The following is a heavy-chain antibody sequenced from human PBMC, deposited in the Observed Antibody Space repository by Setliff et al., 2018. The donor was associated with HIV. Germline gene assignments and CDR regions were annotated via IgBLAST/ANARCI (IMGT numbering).Heavy chain of an antibody. D-gene: IGHD2-8*01. V-gene: IGHV1-8*02. CDR1: GYTFTSYD. CDR3: ASGSGYCRNGVCYIGVHRTPDKYYFDS. J-gene: IGHJ4*02. CDR2: MNPNSGNT. Sequence: ASVKVSCKASGYTFTSYDINWVRQATGQGLEWMGWMNPNSGNTGYAQRFQGRVTMTRNTSISTACMELSSLRSEDTAVYYCASGSGYCRNGVCYIGVHRTPDKYYFDSWGQGALVTVSS.